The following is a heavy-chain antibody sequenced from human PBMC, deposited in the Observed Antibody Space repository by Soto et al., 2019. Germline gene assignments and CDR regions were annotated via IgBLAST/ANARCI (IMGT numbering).Heavy chain of an antibody. V-gene: IGHV3-7*03. CDR2: IERDGSEK. Sequence: EVQLVESGGGLVQPGGSLTLSCVASGFMFSNYFMTWVRQAPGKGREWVASIERDGSEKHYADSVKGRFTISRNNAKNSLYLQMDSLRAEDTAVYSCTVGSGWSSDVWGQGTHVAASS. CDR1: GFMFSNYF. CDR3: TVGSGWSSDV. D-gene: IGHD6-19*01. J-gene: IGHJ4*02.